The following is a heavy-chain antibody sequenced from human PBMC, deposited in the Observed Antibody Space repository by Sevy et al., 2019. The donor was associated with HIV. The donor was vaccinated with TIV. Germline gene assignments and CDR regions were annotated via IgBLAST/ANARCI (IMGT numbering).Heavy chain of an antibody. V-gene: IGHV3-53*01. CDR1: GFTVSSNY. J-gene: IGHJ4*02. Sequence: GGSLRLSCAASGFTVSSNYMSWVRQAPGKGLEWVSVIYSDDSTYYADSVKGRFTISRDNSKNTLYLQMNSLRAEDTAVYYCATCIAAAGHSFDYWGQGTLVTVSS. CDR2: IYSDDST. D-gene: IGHD6-13*01. CDR3: ATCIAAAGHSFDY.